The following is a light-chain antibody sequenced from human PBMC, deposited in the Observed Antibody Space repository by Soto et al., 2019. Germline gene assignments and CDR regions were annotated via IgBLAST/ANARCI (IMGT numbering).Light chain of an antibody. J-gene: IGLJ1*01. Sequence: QSVLTQPPSVSGAPGQRVTISCTGSRSNIGAGYDVHWYQQLPGAAPKLLIYGNSNRPSGVPDRFSGSQSGASAFLAITGLQADDEADYYCQSYDSRLSGSVFGIGTKLTVL. CDR2: GNS. V-gene: IGLV1-40*01. CDR3: QSYDSRLSGSV. CDR1: RSNIGAGYD.